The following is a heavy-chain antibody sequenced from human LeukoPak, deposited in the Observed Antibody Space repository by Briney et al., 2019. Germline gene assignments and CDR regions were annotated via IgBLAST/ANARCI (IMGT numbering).Heavy chain of an antibody. V-gene: IGHV4-39*01. CDR2: IYYSGST. J-gene: IGHJ4*02. CDR3: ARVTEKQYLPFDS. Sequence: KPSETLSLTCTVSGGSISSSSYYWGWIRQPPGKGLEWIGSIYYSGSTYYNPSLRSRVSISVDTSKNQFSLKLSSVTAADTAVYYCARVTEKQYLPFDSWGQGTLVTVSS. D-gene: IGHD6-19*01. CDR1: GGSISSSSYY.